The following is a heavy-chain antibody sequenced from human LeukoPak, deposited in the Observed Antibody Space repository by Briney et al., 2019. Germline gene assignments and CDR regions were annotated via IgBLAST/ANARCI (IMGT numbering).Heavy chain of an antibody. V-gene: IGHV3-48*04. CDR1: GFTFSSYS. CDR3: AKIRQWWTGY. J-gene: IGHJ4*02. CDR2: ISSSGSTI. D-gene: IGHD2-15*01. Sequence: GGSLRLSCAASGFTFSSYSMNWVRQAPGKGLEWVSYISSSGSTIYYADSVKGRFTISRDNAKNSLYLQMNSLRAEDTAVYYCAKIRQWWTGYWGQGTLVIVSS.